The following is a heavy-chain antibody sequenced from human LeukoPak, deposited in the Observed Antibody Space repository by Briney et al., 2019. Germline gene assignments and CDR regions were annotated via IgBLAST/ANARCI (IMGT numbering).Heavy chain of an antibody. CDR3: ARLKTNPYYYYGMDV. J-gene: IGHJ6*02. D-gene: IGHD1-14*01. V-gene: IGHV3-30-3*01. CDR2: ISYDGTTK. Sequence: GGSLRLSCAASGFTFSTYAMHWVRQAPGKGLEWVAVISYDGTTKYYAESVKGRFTISRDNSRNTLYLQMNSLRAEDTAVHYCARLKTNPYYYYGMDVWGQGTTVTVSS. CDR1: GFTFSTYA.